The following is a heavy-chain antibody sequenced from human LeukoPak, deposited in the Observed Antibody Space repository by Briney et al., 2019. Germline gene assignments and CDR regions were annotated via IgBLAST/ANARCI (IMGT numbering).Heavy chain of an antibody. J-gene: IGHJ4*02. CDR1: GGSVSSSAYY. D-gene: IGHD3-16*01. CDR3: ARVGGELTYYFDY. Sequence: SETLSLTCTVSGGSVSSSAYYWGWIRQPPGKGLEWIGSIYYTGNTDYDPSLKSLVTISVDTSKYQFSLKLSSVTAADTAVYYCARVGGELTYYFDYWGQGTLVTVSS. CDR2: IYYTGNT. V-gene: IGHV4-39*07.